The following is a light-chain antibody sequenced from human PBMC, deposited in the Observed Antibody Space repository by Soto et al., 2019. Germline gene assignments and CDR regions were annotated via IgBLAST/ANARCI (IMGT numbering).Light chain of an antibody. J-gene: IGKJ5*01. Sequence: DTAXLSCRASQSVGSNLAWYQQKPGQAPMLLIYEASNKATCNPSMFSGRGSGADFHLTIRHPALEHFAGCYCPQRSNLPPITFPQRTRIEF. V-gene: IGKV3-11*01. CDR2: EAS. CDR1: QSVGSN. CDR3: PQRSNLPPIT.